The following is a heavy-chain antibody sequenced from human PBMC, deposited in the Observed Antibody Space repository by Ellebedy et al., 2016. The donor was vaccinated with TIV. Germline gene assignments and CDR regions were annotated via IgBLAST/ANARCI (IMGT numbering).Heavy chain of an antibody. J-gene: IGHJ4*02. D-gene: IGHD3-22*01. Sequence: PGGSLRLSCAASGVTFSRYWMHWVRQVPGKGLVWVSRINSDGSTTNYADSVKGRFTISRDNAKNTLYLQMNSLRAEATAVYYCAEGRNYYDSRAYCGYWGQGTLVTVSS. CDR1: GVTFSRYW. CDR3: AEGRNYYDSRAYCGY. CDR2: INSDGSTT. V-gene: IGHV3-74*01.